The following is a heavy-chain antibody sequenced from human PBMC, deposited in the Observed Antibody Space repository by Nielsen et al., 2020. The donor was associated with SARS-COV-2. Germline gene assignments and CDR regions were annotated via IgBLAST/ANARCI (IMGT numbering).Heavy chain of an antibody. CDR2: IYHSGST. J-gene: IGHJ3*02. D-gene: IGHD1-26*01. Sequence: VRQMPGKGLEWIGSIYHSGSTYYNPSLKSRVTISVDTSKNQFSLKLSSVTAADTAVYYCARGMGEDAFDIWGQGTMVTVSS. CDR3: ARGMGEDAFDI. V-gene: IGHV4-39*07.